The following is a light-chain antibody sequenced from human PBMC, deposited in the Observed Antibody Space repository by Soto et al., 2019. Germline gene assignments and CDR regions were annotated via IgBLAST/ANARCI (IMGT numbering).Light chain of an antibody. CDR3: QKYMDWLWT. CDR1: QRVNSN. CDR2: TVS. V-gene: IGKV3-15*01. J-gene: IGKJ1*01. Sequence: EIVMTQSPATLSMSPGDRATLSCRASQRVNSNLAWYQQKPGQAPRLLIYTVSTRAAGIPVRFSGSGSGTEFTLTISSLQSEDFAVYHCQKYMDWLWTFGQGTKVDLK.